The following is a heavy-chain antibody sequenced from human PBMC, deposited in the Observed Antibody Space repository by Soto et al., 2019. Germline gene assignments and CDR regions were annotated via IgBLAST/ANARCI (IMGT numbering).Heavy chain of an antibody. Sequence: PGGSLRLSCTMSGFNVDDYGMSWVRHVPGKGLEWVSGIYWKGGNRHYADSVKGRFTISRDNAKNTLYLQLNSLRAEDTAVYYCARHPERIAEIGWFDPWGQGTLVTVSS. J-gene: IGHJ5*02. CDR3: ARHPERIAEIGWFDP. V-gene: IGHV3-20*04. CDR2: IYWKGGNR. D-gene: IGHD6-13*01. CDR1: GFNVDDYG.